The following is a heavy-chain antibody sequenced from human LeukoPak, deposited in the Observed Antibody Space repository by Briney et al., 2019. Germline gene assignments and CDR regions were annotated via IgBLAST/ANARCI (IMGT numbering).Heavy chain of an antibody. CDR3: ARPHSYYDSSGYYTRPLDY. Sequence: GGSLRLSCAASGFTFSSYWMSWVRQAPVKGLEWVAVISYDGSNKYYADSVKGRFTISRDNSKNTLYLQMNSLRAEDTAVYYCARPHSYYDSSGYYTRPLDYWGQGTLVTVSS. D-gene: IGHD3-22*01. CDR1: GFTFSSYW. CDR2: ISYDGSNK. V-gene: IGHV3-30*14. J-gene: IGHJ4*02.